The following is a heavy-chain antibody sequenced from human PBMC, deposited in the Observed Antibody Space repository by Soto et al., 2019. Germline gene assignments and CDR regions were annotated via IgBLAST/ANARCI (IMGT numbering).Heavy chain of an antibody. CDR1: GFTFSSYA. CDR3: GVGRNSWTGFDF. Sequence: HPGGSLRLSCAASGFTFSSYAMSWVRQAPGKGLEWVSAIGGSGTSTYYADSVRGRFTISRDNSKNTLYLQMDSLRAEDTAVYYCGVGRNSWTGFDFWGQGTPVTVSS. CDR2: IGGSGTST. D-gene: IGHD1-20*01. J-gene: IGHJ4*02. V-gene: IGHV3-23*01.